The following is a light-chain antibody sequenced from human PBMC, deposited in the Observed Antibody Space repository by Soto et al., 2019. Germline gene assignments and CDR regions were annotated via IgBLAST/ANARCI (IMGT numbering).Light chain of an antibody. J-gene: IGKJ1*01. V-gene: IGKV3-20*01. Sequence: EIVLTQSPGTLSLSPGERATLSCRASQSVSSSYLAWYQQKPGQAPRLLIYGASSRATGIPDRFSGSGSGTDFTLTISRLEPEDFEVYYCQQYGSSRVTFGQGTRWIS. CDR1: QSVSSSY. CDR3: QQYGSSRVT. CDR2: GAS.